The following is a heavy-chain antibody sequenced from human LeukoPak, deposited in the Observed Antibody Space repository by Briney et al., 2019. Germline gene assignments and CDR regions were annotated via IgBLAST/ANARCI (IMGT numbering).Heavy chain of an antibody. CDR3: AREKAITMIVVGRSSAFDF. D-gene: IGHD3-22*01. CDR2: IYHSGST. CDR1: GDSINPCYY. J-gene: IGHJ3*01. Sequence: PSETLSLPCAVCGDSINPCYYLGSTRPPPGKGLEWIGSIYHSGSTYYNPSLKSRVTISVDTSKNQFSLKLSSVTAADTAVYYCAREKAITMIVVGRSSAFDFWGQGTMVTVSS. V-gene: IGHV4-38-2*02.